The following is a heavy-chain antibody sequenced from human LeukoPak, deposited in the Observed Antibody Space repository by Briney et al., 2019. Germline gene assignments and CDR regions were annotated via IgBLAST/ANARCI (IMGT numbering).Heavy chain of an antibody. V-gene: IGHV1-69*05. CDR1: GGTFSNYA. CDR3: AKRGGDYETYYFEN. D-gene: IGHD4-17*01. Sequence: ASVKVSRKTSGGTFSNYAISWVRQAPGQGLEWMGGIIPLFRTTKYAQKFQGRVTFTTDESTSIVYMELSGLTSADTAVEYCAKRGGDYETYYFENWGQGALVTVSS. CDR2: IIPLFRTT. J-gene: IGHJ4*02.